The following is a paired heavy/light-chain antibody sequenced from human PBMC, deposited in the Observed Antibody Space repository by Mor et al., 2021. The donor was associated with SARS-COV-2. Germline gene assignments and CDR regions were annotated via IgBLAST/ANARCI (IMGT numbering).Heavy chain of an antibody. V-gene: IGHV3-30*04. CDR3: ARDTLSITMIVVVTNVDY. Sequence: QVQLVESGGGVVQPGRSLRLSCAASGFTFSSYAMHWVRQAPGKGLEWVAVISYDGSNKYYADSVKGRFTISRDNSKNTLYLQMNSLRAEDTAVYYCARDTLSITMIVVVTNVDYWGQGTLVTVSS. CDR2: ISYDGSNK. J-gene: IGHJ4*02. CDR1: GFTFSSYA. D-gene: IGHD3-22*01.
Light chain of an antibody. CDR3: QQRSNWPPKLT. Sequence: EIVLTQSPATLSLSPGERATLSCRASQSVSSYLAWYQQKPGQAPRLLIYDASNRATGIPARFSGSGSGTDFTLTISSLEPEDFAVYYCQQRSNWPPKLTFGGGTKVEIK. V-gene: IGKV3-11*01. CDR2: DAS. CDR1: QSVSSY. J-gene: IGKJ4*01.